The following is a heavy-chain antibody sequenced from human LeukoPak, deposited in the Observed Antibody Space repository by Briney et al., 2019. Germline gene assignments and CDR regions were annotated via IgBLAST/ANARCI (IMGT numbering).Heavy chain of an antibody. CDR3: AGVLREVVISGPVPRRNYYYYMDV. CDR2: IIPIFGTA. D-gene: IGHD4-23*01. CDR1: GGTFSSYA. V-gene: IGHV1-69*05. Sequence: ASVKVSCKASGGTFSSYAISWVRQAPGQGLEWMGGIIPIFGTANYAQKFQGRVTITTDESTSTAYMELSSLRSEDTAVYYCAGVLREVVISGPVPRRNYYYYMDVWGKGTTVTVSS. J-gene: IGHJ6*03.